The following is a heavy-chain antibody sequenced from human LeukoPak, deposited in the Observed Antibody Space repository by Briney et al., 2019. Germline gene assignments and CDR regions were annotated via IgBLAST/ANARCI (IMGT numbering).Heavy chain of an antibody. CDR3: ARNYYYGMDV. Sequence: GESLKISCKGSGYSFTNYWISWVRQMPGKGLEWTGRIDPSDSYINYSPSFQGHVTISADKSISTAYLQWSSLKASDTAMYYCARNYYYGMDVWGKGTTVTVSS. CDR1: GYSFTNYW. V-gene: IGHV5-10-1*01. CDR2: IDPSDSYI. J-gene: IGHJ6*04.